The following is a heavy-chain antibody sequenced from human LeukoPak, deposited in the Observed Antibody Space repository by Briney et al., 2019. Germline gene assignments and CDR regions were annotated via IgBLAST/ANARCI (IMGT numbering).Heavy chain of an antibody. CDR3: ARHGKNENWFDP. D-gene: IGHD1-1*01. CDR2: IYYSGST. V-gene: IGHV4-59*08. J-gene: IGHJ5*02. Sequence: PSETLSLTCTVSGGSISSYYWTWIRQPPGKGLEWIGYIYYSGSTNYNPSLKSRVAISVDTSKNQFSLKLSSVTAADTAVYYCARHGKNENWFDPWGQGTLVTVSS. CDR1: GGSISSYY.